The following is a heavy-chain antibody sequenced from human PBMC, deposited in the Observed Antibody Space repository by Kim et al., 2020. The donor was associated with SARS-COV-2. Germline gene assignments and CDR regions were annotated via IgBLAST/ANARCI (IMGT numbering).Heavy chain of an antibody. V-gene: IGHV4-34*01. J-gene: IGHJ4*02. CDR1: GGSFSGYY. CDR3: ARGSRDGGSWYRNQYYFDY. D-gene: IGHD6-13*01. CDR2: INHSGST. Sequence: SETLSLTCAVYGGSFSGYYWSWIRQPPGKGLEWIGEINHSGSTNYNPSLKSRVTISVDTSKNQFSLKLSSVTAADTAVYYCARGSRDGGSWYRNQYYFDYWGQGTLVTVSS.